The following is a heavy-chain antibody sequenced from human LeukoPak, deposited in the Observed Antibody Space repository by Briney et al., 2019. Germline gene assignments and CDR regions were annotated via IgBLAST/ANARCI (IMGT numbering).Heavy chain of an antibody. CDR3: ASSHWGSSGSDY. CDR2: INPSGRT. D-gene: IGHD3-16*01. Sequence: SETLSLTCGVHGGSFNTYNCAWIRQSAGKGLEWIGEINPSGRTTYNPSLKSRVTISVDTSKNHVSLRLESVTAADTAVYYCASSHWGSSGSDYWGQGILVTVSS. CDR1: GGSFNTYN. J-gene: IGHJ4*02. V-gene: IGHV4-34*01.